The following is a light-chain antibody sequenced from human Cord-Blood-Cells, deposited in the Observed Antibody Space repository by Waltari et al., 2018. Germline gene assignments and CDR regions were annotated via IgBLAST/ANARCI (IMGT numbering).Light chain of an antibody. CDR1: QSVSSY. CDR3: QQRSNWHPYT. CDR2: DAS. J-gene: IGKJ2*01. Sequence: EIVLTPSPATLSVSPGERATLPCRASQSVSSYLAWYQQKPGQAPRLLIYDASNRATGIPARFSGSGSGTDFTLTISSLEPEDFAVYYCQQRSNWHPYTFGQGTKLEIK. V-gene: IGKV3-11*01.